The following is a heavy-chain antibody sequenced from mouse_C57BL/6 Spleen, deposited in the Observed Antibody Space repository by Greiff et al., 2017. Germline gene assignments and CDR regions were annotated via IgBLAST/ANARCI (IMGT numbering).Heavy chain of an antibody. CDR2: INPNYGTT. CDR3: ASVYDYEDWYFDV. CDR1: GYSFTDYN. V-gene: IGHV1-39*01. Sequence: LVESGPELVKPGASVKLSCKASGYSFTDYNMNWVKQSNGKSLECIGVINPNYGTTSYNQKFKGKATLTVDQSSSTAYMQLNSLTSEDSAVYYCASVYDYEDWYFDVWGTGATVTVSS. J-gene: IGHJ1*03. D-gene: IGHD2-4*01.